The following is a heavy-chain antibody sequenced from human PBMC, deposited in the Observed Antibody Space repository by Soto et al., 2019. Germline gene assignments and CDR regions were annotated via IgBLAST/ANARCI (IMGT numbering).Heavy chain of an antibody. D-gene: IGHD1-26*01. Sequence: SLTCAVYGGSFSGYYWSWIRQPPGKGLEWIGEINHSGSTNYNPSLKSRVTISVDTSKNQFSLKLSSVTAADTAVYYCARGRVGATWFDPWGQGTLVTVSS. CDR1: GGSFSGYY. J-gene: IGHJ5*02. CDR3: ARGRVGATWFDP. CDR2: INHSGST. V-gene: IGHV4-34*01.